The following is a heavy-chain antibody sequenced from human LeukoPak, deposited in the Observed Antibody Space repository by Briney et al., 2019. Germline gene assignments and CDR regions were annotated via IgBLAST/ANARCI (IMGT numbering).Heavy chain of an antibody. J-gene: IGHJ6*03. V-gene: IGHV4-61*02. CDR1: GGSISSGSYY. CDR3: ARDVDSSPNYYYYMDV. Sequence: SETLSLTCTVSGGSISSGSYYWSWIRQPAGKGLEWIGRIYTSGSTNYNPSLKSRVTMSVDTSKNQFSLKLSSVTAADTAVYYCARDVDSSPNYYYYMDVWGKGTTVTVSS. D-gene: IGHD6-13*01. CDR2: IYTSGST.